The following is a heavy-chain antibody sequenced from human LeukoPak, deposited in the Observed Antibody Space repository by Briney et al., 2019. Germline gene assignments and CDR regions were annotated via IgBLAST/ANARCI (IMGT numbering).Heavy chain of an antibody. Sequence: SETLSLTCTVSGGSISSYYWSWIRQPPGKGLEWIGEINHSGSTNYNPSLKSRVTISVDTSKNQFSLKLSSVTAADTAVYYCARGRAIFGVVITRVPQFDYWGQGTLVTVSS. D-gene: IGHD3-3*01. J-gene: IGHJ4*02. CDR3: ARGRAIFGVVITRVPQFDY. CDR1: GGSISSYY. V-gene: IGHV4-34*01. CDR2: INHSGST.